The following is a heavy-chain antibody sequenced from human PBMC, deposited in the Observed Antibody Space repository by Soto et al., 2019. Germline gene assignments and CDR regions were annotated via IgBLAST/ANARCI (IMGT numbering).Heavy chain of an antibody. CDR3: ARGPHFDWSNDY. J-gene: IGHJ4*02. V-gene: IGHV3-48*01. D-gene: IGHD3-9*01. CDR2: ISSSGSAI. CDR1: GFTFSTYT. Sequence: GGSLRLSCAASGFTFSTYTMNWVRQAPGKGLEWVSYISSSGSAIHYADSVKGRFTISRDNAWNSLYLQMNSLRAEDTAVYYCARGPHFDWSNDYWGQGTLVTVSS.